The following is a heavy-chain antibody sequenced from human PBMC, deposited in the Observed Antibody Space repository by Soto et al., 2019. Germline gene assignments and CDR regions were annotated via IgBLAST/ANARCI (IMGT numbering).Heavy chain of an antibody. V-gene: IGHV1-69*01. J-gene: IGHJ6*02. Sequence: QVQLVQSGAEVKKPGSSVKVSCKASGGTFSSYAISWVRQAPGQGLEWMGGIIPISDTTNYAQKFQGRVTITANEPTSTAYMELSSLRSEDTAVYYCARSQGSSTSLAIYYYYYYGMDVWGQGTTVTVSS. CDR1: GGTFSSYA. D-gene: IGHD2-2*01. CDR3: ARSQGSSTSLAIYYYYYYGMDV. CDR2: IIPISDTT.